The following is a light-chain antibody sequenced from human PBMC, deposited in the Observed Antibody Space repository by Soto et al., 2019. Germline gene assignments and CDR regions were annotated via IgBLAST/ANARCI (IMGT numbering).Light chain of an antibody. CDR2: EVR. V-gene: IGLV2-14*01. Sequence: QSALTQPASVSGSPGQSITISCAGTMRDVGGYNLVSWYQQHPGRAPQLILYEVRNRPSGISFRFSGSKSGNTASLTISGLQAEDEADYYCSSFTSKSILIFGGGTKLTVL. J-gene: IGLJ2*01. CDR1: MRDVGGYNL. CDR3: SSFTSKSILI.